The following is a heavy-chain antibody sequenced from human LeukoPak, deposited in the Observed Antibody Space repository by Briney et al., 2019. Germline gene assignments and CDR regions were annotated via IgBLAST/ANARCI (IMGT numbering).Heavy chain of an antibody. CDR1: GFTFSSYA. D-gene: IGHD6-13*01. J-gene: IGHJ6*03. CDR2: ISGSGGST. V-gene: IGHV3-23*01. CDR3: AKDWYSSRDPYYYYMDV. Sequence: PGGSLRLSCAASGFTFSSYAMSWVRQAPGKGLEWVSAISGSGGSTYYADSVKGRFTISRDNSKNTLYLQINSLRAEDTAVYYCAKDWYSSRDPYYYYMDVWGKGTTVTVSS.